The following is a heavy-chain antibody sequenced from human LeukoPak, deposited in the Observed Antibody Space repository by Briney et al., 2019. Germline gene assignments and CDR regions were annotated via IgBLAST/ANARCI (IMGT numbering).Heavy chain of an antibody. Sequence: GGSLRLSCAASGFTFSSYWMHWVRQAPGKGLVWVSRINSDGSSTSYADSVKRRFTISRDNAKNTLYLQMNRLRADDTAVYYCASVVRGADLDYWGQGTLVIVSS. CDR1: GFTFSSYW. J-gene: IGHJ4*02. CDR3: ASVVRGADLDY. D-gene: IGHD3-10*01. CDR2: INSDGSST. V-gene: IGHV3-74*01.